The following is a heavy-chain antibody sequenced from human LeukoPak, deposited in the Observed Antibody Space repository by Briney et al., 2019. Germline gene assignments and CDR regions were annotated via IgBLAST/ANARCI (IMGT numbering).Heavy chain of an antibody. CDR2: IYHSGST. CDR3: ARDPYSGSPDYFDY. V-gene: IGHV4-39*07. J-gene: IGHJ4*02. CDR1: GGSISSSTYY. D-gene: IGHD1-26*01. Sequence: SETLSLTCTVSGGSISSSTYYWGWIRQPPGKGLEWIGSIYHSGSTYYNPSLKSRVTISVDTSKNQFSLKLSSVTAADTAVYYCARDPYSGSPDYFDYWGQGTLVTVSS.